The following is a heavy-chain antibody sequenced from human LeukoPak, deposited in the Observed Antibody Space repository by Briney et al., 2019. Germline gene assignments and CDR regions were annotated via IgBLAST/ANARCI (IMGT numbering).Heavy chain of an antibody. V-gene: IGHV3-66*04. J-gene: IGHJ4*02. CDR2: IYSGGST. Sequence: GGSLRLSRAASGFTVSSNYMSWVRQAPGKGLEWVSIIYSGGSTYYADSVKGRFTISRDNSKNTLYLQMNSLRAEDTAVYYCAKPHFDSWGQGTLVTVSS. CDR1: GFTVSSNY. CDR3: AKPHFDS.